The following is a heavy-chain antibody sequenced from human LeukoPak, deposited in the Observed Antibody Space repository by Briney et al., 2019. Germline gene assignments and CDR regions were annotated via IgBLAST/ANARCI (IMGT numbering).Heavy chain of an antibody. J-gene: IGHJ4*02. D-gene: IGHD3-22*01. V-gene: IGHV3-30-3*01. Sequence: GGSLRLSCAASGFTFSSYAMHWVRQAPGKGLEWVAVISYDGSNKYYADSVKGRFTISRDNSKNTLYLQMNSLRAEDTAVYYCASDDSSGYYPTLRYYFDYWGQGTLVTVSS. CDR3: ASDDSSGYYPTLRYYFDY. CDR1: GFTFSSYA. CDR2: ISYDGSNK.